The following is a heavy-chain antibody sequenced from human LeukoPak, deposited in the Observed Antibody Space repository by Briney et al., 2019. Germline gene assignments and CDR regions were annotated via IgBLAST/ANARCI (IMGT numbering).Heavy chain of an antibody. CDR2: ISYDGSNK. J-gene: IGHJ4*02. V-gene: IGHV3-30-3*01. CDR1: GFTFSSYA. CDR3: ARASDYYGSGTFRGYYFDY. D-gene: IGHD3-10*01. Sequence: HSGGSLRLSCAASGFTFSSYAMHWVRQAPGKGLEWVAVISYDGSNKYYADSVKGRFTISRDNSKNTLYLQMNSLRAEDTAVYYCARASDYYGSGTFRGYYFDYWGQGTLVTVSS.